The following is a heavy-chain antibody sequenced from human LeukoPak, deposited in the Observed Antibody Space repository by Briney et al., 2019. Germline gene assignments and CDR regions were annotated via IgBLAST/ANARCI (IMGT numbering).Heavy chain of an antibody. V-gene: IGHV3-21*01. Sequence: KSGGSLRLSCVASGFTFSSYSMNWVRQAPGKGLKWVSSISSSSSYKYYTDSVKGRFTISRDNAKNSLYLQMNSLRAEDTAVYYCARSAAGTYYWGQGTLVTVSS. CDR3: ARSAAGTYY. J-gene: IGHJ4*02. CDR2: ISSSSSYK. D-gene: IGHD1-1*01. CDR1: GFTFSSYS.